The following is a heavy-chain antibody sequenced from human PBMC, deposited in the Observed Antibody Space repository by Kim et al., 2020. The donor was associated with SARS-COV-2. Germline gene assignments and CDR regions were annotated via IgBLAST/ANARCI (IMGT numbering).Heavy chain of an antibody. CDR1: GGSISSYY. J-gene: IGHJ6*03. CDR3: ARVAVTTPRMYYYYMGG. CDR2: IYYSGST. Sequence: SETLSLTCTVSGGSISSYYWSWIRQPPGKGLEWIGYIYYSGSTNYNPSLKSRVTISVDTSKNQFSLKLSSVTAADTAVYYCARVAVTTPRMYYYYMGGWGGGATVTVS. V-gene: IGHV4-59*01. D-gene: IGHD4-17*01.